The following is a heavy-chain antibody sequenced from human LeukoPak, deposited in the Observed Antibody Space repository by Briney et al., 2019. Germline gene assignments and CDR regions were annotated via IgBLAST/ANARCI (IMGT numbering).Heavy chain of an antibody. J-gene: IGHJ4*02. CDR2: IYYIRNT. CDR3: ARTQSQSGTYRYYFGY. V-gene: IGHV4-61*08. CDR1: GASVGRAGYY. Sequence: NPSETLSLTCTVSGASVGRAGYYWRWIRQPPGGGLEWIGYIYYIRNTNYNPSLKSRVTMSLDPSKNPFSLKLNSVTAADTAVYYCARTQSQSGTYRYYFGYWGQGTLVTVSS. D-gene: IGHD1-26*01.